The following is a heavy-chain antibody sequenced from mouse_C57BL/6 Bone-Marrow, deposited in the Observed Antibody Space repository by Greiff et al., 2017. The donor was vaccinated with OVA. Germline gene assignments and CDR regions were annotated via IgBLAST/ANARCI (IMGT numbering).Heavy chain of an antibody. V-gene: IGHV1-69*01. D-gene: IGHD2-1*01. Sequence: QVQLQQPGAELVMPGASVKLSCKASGYTFTSYWMHWVKQRPGQGLEWIGEIDPSDSYTNYNQKFKGKSTLTVDKSSSTAYRQLSSLTSEDSAVYYCARGKYGNYDYAMDYWGQGTSVTVSS. CDR3: ARGKYGNYDYAMDY. J-gene: IGHJ4*01. CDR2: IDPSDSYT. CDR1: GYTFTSYW.